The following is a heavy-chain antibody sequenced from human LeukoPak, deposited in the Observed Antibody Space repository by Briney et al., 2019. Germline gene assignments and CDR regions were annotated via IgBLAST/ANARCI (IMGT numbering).Heavy chain of an antibody. Sequence: PGGSLRLSCAASGFTFSSYSMNWVRQAPGKGLEWVSSISSSSSYIYYADSVKGRFTISRDNAKNSLYLQMNSLRAEDTAVYYCAKETTVAGFYPYFDYWGQGTLVTVSS. CDR3: AKETTVAGFYPYFDY. D-gene: IGHD6-19*01. CDR1: GFTFSSYS. V-gene: IGHV3-21*01. CDR2: ISSSSSYI. J-gene: IGHJ4*02.